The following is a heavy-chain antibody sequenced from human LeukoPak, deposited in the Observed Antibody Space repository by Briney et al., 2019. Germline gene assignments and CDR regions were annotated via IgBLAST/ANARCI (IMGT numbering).Heavy chain of an antibody. CDR2: MNPNSGNT. CDR3: ARGLKYDFWTRSENIIDP. V-gene: IGHV1-8*03. Sequence: AAVKVSCKASGYTFTSYDINWVRHATGQGLEWMGWMNPNSGNTRYAQKFQGRVTITRNTSISTAYMGLSSLRSEGTAVYYCARGLKYDFWTRSENIIDPWGQGTLVTVSS. CDR1: GYTFTSYD. J-gene: IGHJ5*02. D-gene: IGHD3-3*01.